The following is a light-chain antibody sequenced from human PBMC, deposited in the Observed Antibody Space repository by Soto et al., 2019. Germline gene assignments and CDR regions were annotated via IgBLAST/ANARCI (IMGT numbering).Light chain of an antibody. J-gene: IGLJ1*01. CDR3: SSYTTAFFYV. Sequence: QSVLTQPPSASGTPGQRVTLSCSGSSSNIGGNYVYWYLQLPGTAPKLLIYNNNQRPSGVPDRFSGSKSDYTASLTISGLQAEDEADYYCSSYTTAFFYVFGTGTKVTVL. CDR2: NNN. CDR1: SSNIGGNY. V-gene: IGLV1-47*02.